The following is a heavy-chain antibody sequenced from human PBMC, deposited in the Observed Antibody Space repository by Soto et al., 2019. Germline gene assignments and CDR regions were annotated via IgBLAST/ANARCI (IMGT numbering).Heavy chain of an antibody. CDR2: ISANGRRI. CDR3: TKYTYAGYCDTTTCSGGSMDV. Sequence: DVQVVESGGGLVQPGGSLRLSCAASGFTFDDYAMHWVRQAPGKGLELVSGISANGRRIGYADSVKGRFTISRDNAQNSLHLQMNRLRPEDTALYYCTKYTYAGYCDTTTCSGGSMDVCRQGTTVTLSS. J-gene: IGHJ6*02. CDR1: GFTFDDYA. D-gene: IGHD2-2*01. V-gene: IGHV3-9*01.